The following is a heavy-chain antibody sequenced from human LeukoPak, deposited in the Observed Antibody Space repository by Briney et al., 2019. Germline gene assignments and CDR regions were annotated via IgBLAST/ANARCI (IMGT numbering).Heavy chain of an antibody. D-gene: IGHD4-17*01. Sequence: GGSLRLSCAASGFTFSNYAMNWVRQAPGKGLEWVSAISSSDGSTFYADSVKGRFTISRDNSKNTLYLQMNSLRAEDTAVYYCASFPLLGWATVTTSWFDPWGQGTLVTVSS. CDR1: GFTFSNYA. CDR2: ISSSDGST. V-gene: IGHV3-23*01. CDR3: ASFPLLGWATVTTSWFDP. J-gene: IGHJ5*02.